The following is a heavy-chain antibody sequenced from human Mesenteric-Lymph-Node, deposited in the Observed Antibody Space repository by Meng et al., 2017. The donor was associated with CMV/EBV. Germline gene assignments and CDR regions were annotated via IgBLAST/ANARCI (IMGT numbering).Heavy chain of an antibody. V-gene: IGHV3-48*04. CDR2: ISSSSSTI. J-gene: IGHJ4*02. CDR1: GFTFSSYS. D-gene: IGHD5-18*01. Sequence: GGSLRLSCAASGFTFSSYSMNWVRQAPGKGLEGVSYISSSSSTIYYADSVKGRFTISRDNAKNSLYLQMNSLRAEDTAVYYCAAGVYSYAFPKLENNLDYWGQGTLVTVSS. CDR3: AAGVYSYAFPKLENNLDY.